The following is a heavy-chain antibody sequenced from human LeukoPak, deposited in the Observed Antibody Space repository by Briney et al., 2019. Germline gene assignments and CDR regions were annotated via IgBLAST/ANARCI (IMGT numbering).Heavy chain of an antibody. CDR1: GYTFTGYY. Sequence: ASVKVSCKASGYTFTGYYMHWVRQASGQGLEWMGWINPNSGGTNYAQKFQGRVTMTRDTSISTAYMELSRLRSDDTAVYYCASQYSSSSYYYYYMDVWGKGTTVTVSS. CDR3: ASQYSSSSYYYYYMDV. V-gene: IGHV1-2*02. CDR2: INPNSGGT. D-gene: IGHD6-6*01. J-gene: IGHJ6*03.